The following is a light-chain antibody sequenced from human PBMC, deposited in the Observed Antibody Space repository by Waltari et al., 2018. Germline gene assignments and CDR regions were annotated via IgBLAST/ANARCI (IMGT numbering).Light chain of an antibody. CDR1: SSDIGVDNY. V-gene: IGLV2-14*01. Sequence: QSALTQPASVSGSPGQSISISCTGTSSDIGVDNYVSWYQQHPGKAPKLMIYEVSNRPSGVSNRFSGSKSDNTASLTISGLQAEDEADYYCSSYTSSSTWVFGGGTKLTVL. CDR2: EVS. CDR3: SSYTSSSTWV. J-gene: IGLJ3*02.